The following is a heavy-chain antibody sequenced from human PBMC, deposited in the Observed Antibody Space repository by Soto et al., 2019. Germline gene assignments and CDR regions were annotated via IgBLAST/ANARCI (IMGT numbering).Heavy chain of an antibody. CDR2: MNPNSGNT. CDR3: ARGYSGYTYYCYYYMDV. CDR1: GYTFTSYD. J-gene: IGHJ6*03. V-gene: IGHV1-8*01. Sequence: ASVKVSCKASGYTFTSYDINWVRQATGQGLEWMGWMNPNSGNTGYAQKFQGRVTMTRNTSISTAYMELSSLRSEDTAVYYCARGYSGYTYYCYYYMDVWGKGTTVTVSS. D-gene: IGHD5-12*01.